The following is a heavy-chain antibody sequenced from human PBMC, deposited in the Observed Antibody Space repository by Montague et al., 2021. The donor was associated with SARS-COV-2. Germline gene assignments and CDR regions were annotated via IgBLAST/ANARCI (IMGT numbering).Heavy chain of an antibody. CDR1: VGSISNYY. J-gene: IGHJ5*02. CDR2: IYDSGSA. Sequence: SETLSLTCTVSVGSISNYYWTWIRQPPGKGLGWIGYIYDSGSANXNPSLKSRSTISVDTSNNQFSLRLSSVTAADTAVYYCARAYCGGDCHVGPWGQGILVTVSS. CDR3: ARAYCGGDCHVGP. V-gene: IGHV4-59*01. D-gene: IGHD2-21*02.